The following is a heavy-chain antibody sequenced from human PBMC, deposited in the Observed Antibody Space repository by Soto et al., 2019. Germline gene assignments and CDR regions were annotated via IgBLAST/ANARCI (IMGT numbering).Heavy chain of an antibody. CDR1: GFTFSSYA. CDR3: ATWSYYGSGSYYNGGEIDY. Sequence: GGSLRLSCAASGFTFSSYAMSWVRQAPGKGLEWVSAISGSGGSTYYADSVKGRFTISRDNSKNTLYLQMNSLRAEDTAVYYCATWSYYGSGSYYNGGEIDYWGQGTLVTVSS. V-gene: IGHV3-23*01. CDR2: ISGSGGST. J-gene: IGHJ4*02. D-gene: IGHD3-10*01.